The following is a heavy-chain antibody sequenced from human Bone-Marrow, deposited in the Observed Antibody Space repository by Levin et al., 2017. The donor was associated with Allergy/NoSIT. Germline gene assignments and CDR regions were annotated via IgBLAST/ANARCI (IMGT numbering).Heavy chain of an antibody. V-gene: IGHV4-39*01. D-gene: IGHD2-8*02. Sequence: SETLSLTCTVSGGSINSNDSYWGWIRQPPGKGLEWIGSIFHTGTTYYNPPLTSRVTISVDTSRNQFSVKVRSVTAADTAVYYCARLKVGPSSTCTGPGRRFFFGLWGRGALVRVSS. CDR2: IFHTGTT. CDR1: GGSINSNDSY. J-gene: IGHJ1*01. CDR3: ARLKVGPSSTCTGPGRRFFFGL.